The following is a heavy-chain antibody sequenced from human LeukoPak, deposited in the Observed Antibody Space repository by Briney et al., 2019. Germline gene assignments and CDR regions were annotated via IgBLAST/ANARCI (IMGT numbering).Heavy chain of an antibody. CDR3: ARGGSSSWYSSGSY. D-gene: IGHD6-13*01. V-gene: IGHV1-2*02. CDR1: GYTFTGYY. CDR2: INPNSGCT. J-gene: IGHJ4*02. Sequence: ASVKVSCKASGYTFTGYYMHWVRQAPGQPLEWMGWINPNSGCTNYAQKFQGRVTMTRDTSISTAYMELSRLRSDDTAVYFCARGGSSSWYSSGSYWGQGTLVTVSS.